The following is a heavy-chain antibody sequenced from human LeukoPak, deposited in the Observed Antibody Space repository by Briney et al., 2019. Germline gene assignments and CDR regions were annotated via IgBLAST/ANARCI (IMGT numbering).Heavy chain of an antibody. CDR2: ISGSGGST. J-gene: IGHJ4*02. CDR3: AKGSGHAIVSSDY. V-gene: IGHV3-23*01. CDR1: GFTFSSYA. D-gene: IGHD5/OR15-5a*01. Sequence: PGGSLRLSCAASGFTFSSYAMSWVRQAPGKGLEWVSAISGSGGSTYYADSVKGRFTISRDNSKNTLYLQMNSLRAEDTVVYYCAKGSGHAIVSSDYWGQGTLVTVSS.